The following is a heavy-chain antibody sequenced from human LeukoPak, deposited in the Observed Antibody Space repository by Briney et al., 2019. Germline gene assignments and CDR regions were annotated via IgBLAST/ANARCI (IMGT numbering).Heavy chain of an antibody. CDR3: ARETSQKGAHYMDV. CDR2: IYYSGST. D-gene: IGHD3-16*01. V-gene: IGHV4-59*01. CDR1: GGSISSYY. J-gene: IGHJ6*03. Sequence: SETLSLTCTVSGGSISSYYWSWIRQPPGKGVEWIGYIYYSGSTSYKPSLKSRVTISVDTSKNQFSLKLRSVTAADTAVYYCARETSQKGAHYMDVWGKGTTVTISS.